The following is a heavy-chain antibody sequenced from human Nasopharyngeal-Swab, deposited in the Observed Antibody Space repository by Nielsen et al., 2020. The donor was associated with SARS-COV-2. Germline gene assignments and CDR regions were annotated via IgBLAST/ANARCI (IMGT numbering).Heavy chain of an antibody. V-gene: IGHV1-3*01. Sequence: WEGHDSGQWLEWMGWINAGNGNTKYSQKFQGRVTITADESTSTAYMELSSLRSEDTAVYYCARDTTYYDSSGQFDYWGQGTLVTVSS. D-gene: IGHD3-22*01. CDR3: ARDTTYYDSSGQFDY. CDR2: INAGNGNT. J-gene: IGHJ4*02.